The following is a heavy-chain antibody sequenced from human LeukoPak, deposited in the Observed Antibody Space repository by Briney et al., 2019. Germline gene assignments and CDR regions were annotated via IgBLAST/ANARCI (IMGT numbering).Heavy chain of an antibody. D-gene: IGHD3-3*01. CDR2: IVSNGGNT. J-gene: IGHJ4*02. CDR1: GLTFSSHA. CDR3: ARGGYYAASDI. Sequence: GGPLRLSCAASGLTFSSHAMHWVRQAPGKGLEYVSAIVSNGGNTYYADSVRGRFTISRDNSKDTVYLQMGSLRPEDTAVYYCARGGYYAASDIWGPGALVTVSS. V-gene: IGHV3-64*02.